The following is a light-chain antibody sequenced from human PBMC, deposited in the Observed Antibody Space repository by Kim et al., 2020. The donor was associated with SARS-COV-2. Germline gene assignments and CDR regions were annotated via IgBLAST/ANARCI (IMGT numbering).Light chain of an antibody. V-gene: IGLV3-19*01. Sequence: ALGPAVRITCRGDRRRNYYGSWYQQTPGPAAVLVIYGKNSRSAGIPDLSSGCSSGNASSLITAGAAAEDAADYCCNSRDSSGNWVFGGGTKLTVL. CDR3: NSRDSSGNWV. CDR1: RRRNYY. CDR2: GKN. J-gene: IGLJ3*02.